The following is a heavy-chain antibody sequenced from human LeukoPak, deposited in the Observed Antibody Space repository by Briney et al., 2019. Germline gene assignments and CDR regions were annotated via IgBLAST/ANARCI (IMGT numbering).Heavy chain of an antibody. Sequence: GGSLRLSCAASGFTFSSYWMSWVRQAPGKGLEWVANIKQDGSEKYYVDSVKGRFTISRDNAKNSLYLQMNSLRAEDTAVYYCARKGPLAAAGTYYYYYGMDVWGQGTTVTVSS. CDR2: IKQDGSEK. CDR3: ARKGPLAAAGTYYYYYGMDV. J-gene: IGHJ6*02. D-gene: IGHD6-13*01. V-gene: IGHV3-7*01. CDR1: GFTFSSYW.